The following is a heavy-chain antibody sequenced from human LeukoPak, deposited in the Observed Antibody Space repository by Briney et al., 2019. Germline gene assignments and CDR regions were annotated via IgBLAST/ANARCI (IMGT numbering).Heavy chain of an antibody. CDR2: ISYDGSSK. Sequence: GGSLRLSCAASGFTFSNYAMHWVRQAPGKGLEWVAVISYDGSSKYYADSVKGRFAISRDNSKNTLYLLMNSLRAEDTAVYYCARDSREGYSYGSYFDYWGQGTLVTVSS. V-gene: IGHV3-30*09. D-gene: IGHD5-18*01. CDR3: ARDSREGYSYGSYFDY. J-gene: IGHJ4*02. CDR1: GFTFSNYA.